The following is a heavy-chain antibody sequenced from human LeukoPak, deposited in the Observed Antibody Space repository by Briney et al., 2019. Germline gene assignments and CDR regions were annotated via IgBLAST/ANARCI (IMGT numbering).Heavy chain of an antibody. CDR1: GFTFSIYA. D-gene: IGHD5-18*01. CDR2: ISGSGGST. Sequence: GGSLRLSCAASGFTFSIYAMSWVRQAPGKGLEWVSAISGSGGSTYYADSVKGRFTISRDNSKNTLYLQMNSLRAEDTAVYYCAKADGAMGVNDAFDIWGQGTMVTVSS. CDR3: AKADGAMGVNDAFDI. J-gene: IGHJ3*02. V-gene: IGHV3-23*01.